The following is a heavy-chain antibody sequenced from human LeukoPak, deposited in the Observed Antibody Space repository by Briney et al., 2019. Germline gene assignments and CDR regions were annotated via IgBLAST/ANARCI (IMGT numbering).Heavy chain of an antibody. CDR2: INPSGGST. CDR1: GYTFTSYY. J-gene: IGHJ4*02. Sequence: ASVKVSCKASGYTFTSYYMHWVRQAPGQGLEWMGIINPSGGSTSYARKFQGRVTMTRDTSTSTVYMELSSLRSEDTAVYYCAREMGITGTTSGYDYWGQGTLVTVSS. D-gene: IGHD1-7*01. CDR3: AREMGITGTTSGYDY. V-gene: IGHV1-46*01.